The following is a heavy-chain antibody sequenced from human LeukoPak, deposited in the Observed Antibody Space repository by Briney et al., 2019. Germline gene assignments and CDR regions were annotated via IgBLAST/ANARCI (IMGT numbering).Heavy chain of an antibody. Sequence: SETLSLTCTVSAGSISSYYWSWIRQPAGKGLEWIGRISASGSTNYNPSLKSRVTMSVDTSKNQFSPKLSSVTAADTAVYYCARDGYGSGSYRLDYWGQGTLVTVSS. V-gene: IGHV4-4*07. D-gene: IGHD3-10*01. CDR1: AGSISSYY. CDR2: ISASGST. CDR3: ARDGYGSGSYRLDY. J-gene: IGHJ4*02.